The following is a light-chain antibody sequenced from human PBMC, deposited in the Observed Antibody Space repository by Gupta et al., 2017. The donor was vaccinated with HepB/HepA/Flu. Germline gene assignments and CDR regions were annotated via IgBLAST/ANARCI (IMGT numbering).Light chain of an antibody. J-gene: IGKJ3*01. Sequence: EIVLTQSPATLSLSPGERATLSCRASQSVSSYLAWYQQKPGQAPRLLIYDASKRATGIPDRCSGSGSGIDCTLTISSLEPEECEVYYCQQRINLHQGMFTFGPGTKVDI. CDR1: QSVSSY. CDR2: DAS. CDR3: QQRINLHQGMFT. V-gene: IGKV3-11*01.